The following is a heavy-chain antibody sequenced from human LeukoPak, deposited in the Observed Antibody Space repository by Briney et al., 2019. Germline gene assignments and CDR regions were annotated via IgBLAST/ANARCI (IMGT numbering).Heavy chain of an antibody. D-gene: IGHD3-22*01. CDR3: ARSGDSSGYDYDAFDI. J-gene: IGHJ3*02. V-gene: IGHV4-59*01. Sequence: SETLSLTCTVSGGSISSYYWSWIRQPPGKGLEWIGYIYYSGSTNYNPSLKSRVTISVDMSKNRFSLNLSSVTAADTAVYYCARSGDSSGYDYDAFDIWGQGTMVTVSS. CDR1: GGSISSYY. CDR2: IYYSGST.